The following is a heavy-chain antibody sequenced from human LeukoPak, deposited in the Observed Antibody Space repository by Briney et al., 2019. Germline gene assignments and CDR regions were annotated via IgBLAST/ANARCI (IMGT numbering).Heavy chain of an antibody. CDR1: VYTFSRYI. Sequence: GGSLRLSRAASVYTFSRYIMNCVPDTPGKGLECVSSISSSSSYIYNADSVKGRFTISRENAKKSLYLQMNSLRAEDTAVYYCARDILTESFDYWGQGTLVTVSS. J-gene: IGHJ4*02. V-gene: IGHV3-21*01. CDR2: ISSSSSYI. CDR3: ARDILTESFDY. D-gene: IGHD3-9*01.